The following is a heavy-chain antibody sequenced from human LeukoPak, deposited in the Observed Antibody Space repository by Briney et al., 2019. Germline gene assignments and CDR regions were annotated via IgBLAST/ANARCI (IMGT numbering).Heavy chain of an antibody. CDR1: GYTFTSYD. V-gene: IGHV1-8*01. CDR2: MNPNSGNT. D-gene: IGHD6-19*01. J-gene: IGHJ6*03. Sequence: GASVKVSCKASGYTFTSYDINWVRQATGQGLEWMGWMNPNSGNTGYAQKFQGRVTMTRNTSISTAYIELSSLRSEDTAVYYCARGHRLRIAEAGRNSYYYYYMDVWGKGTTVTVSS. CDR3: ARGHRLRIAEAGRNSYYYYYMDV.